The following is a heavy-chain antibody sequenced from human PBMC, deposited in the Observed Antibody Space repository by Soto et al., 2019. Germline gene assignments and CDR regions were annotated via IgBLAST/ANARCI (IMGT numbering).Heavy chain of an antibody. J-gene: IGHJ6*02. CDR2: IYYSGST. CDR1: GGSISSYY. CDR3: ARSHQIKYSYYYGMDV. Sequence: QVQLQESGPGLVKPSETLSLTCTVSGGSISSYYWSWIRQPPGKGLEWIGYIYYSGSTNYNPSLKSRVTISXXTXKXXFSLKLSSVTAADTAVYYCARSHQIKYSYYYGMDVWGQGTTVTVSS. D-gene: IGHD2-2*01. V-gene: IGHV4-59*01.